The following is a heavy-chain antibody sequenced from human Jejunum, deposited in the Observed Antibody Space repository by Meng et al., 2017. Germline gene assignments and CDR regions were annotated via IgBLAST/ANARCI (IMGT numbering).Heavy chain of an antibody. V-gene: IGHV1-2*02. CDR2: MNAKSGDT. Sequence: ASVKVSCKASGYTFSGYNIQWVRQAPGQGLEWMGWMNAKSGDTNYAQKFQGKVTMTRDTSISIVYMELRKLGSDDTAMYYCARDITGDGLVFIDFWGQGTLVTVSS. CDR1: GYTFSGYN. CDR3: ARDITGDGLVFIDF. D-gene: IGHD7-27*01. J-gene: IGHJ4*02.